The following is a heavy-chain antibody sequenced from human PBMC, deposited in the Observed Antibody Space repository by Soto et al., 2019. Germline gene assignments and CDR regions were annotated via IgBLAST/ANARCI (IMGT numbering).Heavy chain of an antibody. J-gene: IGHJ4*02. CDR2: IYYRGDT. V-gene: IGHV4-59*01. CDR3: ATSPTKYAHFDL. CDR1: GDSISSYY. Sequence: SETLSLTCTVSGDSISSYYWSWIRQPPGKGLEWIGYIYYRGDTNYNPSLKSRVTISIDTSKKQFSLNLNSVTAADTAVYYCATSPTKYAHFDLWGQGTLVTVSS.